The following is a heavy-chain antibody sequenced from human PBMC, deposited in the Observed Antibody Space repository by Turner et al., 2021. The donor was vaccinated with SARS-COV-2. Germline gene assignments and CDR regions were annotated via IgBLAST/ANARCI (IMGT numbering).Heavy chain of an antibody. CDR2: IYYSGGT. D-gene: IGHD5-12*01. CDR3: ASIRWLRGPFDY. Sequence: QVQLQESGPGLVKPSQTLSLTCTVSGGSISSGGYYWSWIRQHPGKGLEWIGSIYYSGGTYYNPSLKGRVTISVDTSKNQFSLKLSSVTAADTAVYYCASIRWLRGPFDYWGQGTLVTVSS. CDR1: GGSISSGGYY. J-gene: IGHJ4*02. V-gene: IGHV4-31*03.